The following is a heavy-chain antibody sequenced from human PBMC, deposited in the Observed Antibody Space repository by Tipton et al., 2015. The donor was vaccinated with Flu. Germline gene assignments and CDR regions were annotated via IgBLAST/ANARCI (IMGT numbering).Heavy chain of an antibody. J-gene: IGHJ4*02. CDR3: ARGRYGGNYFGY. D-gene: IGHD4-23*01. CDR2: IYYSGST. Sequence: TLSLTCTVSGGSISSSCYYWGWIRQPPGKGLEWIGSIYYSGSTYYNPSLKSRVTISVDTSKNQFSLKLSSVTASDTAVYYCARGRYGGNYFGYWGQGTLVTVSS. CDR1: GGSISSSCYY. V-gene: IGHV4-39*07.